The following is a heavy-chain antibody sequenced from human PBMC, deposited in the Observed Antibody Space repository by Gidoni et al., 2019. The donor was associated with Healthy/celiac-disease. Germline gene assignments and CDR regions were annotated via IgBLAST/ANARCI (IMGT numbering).Heavy chain of an antibody. Sequence: QVQLPQSRPGLVKPSPTLSLTCTISVVSVPSYRAAWNWIRQSPSRGREWLGRTYYRYKWYNDYAVSVKSRITINPDTSKNQFSLQLNSVTPEDTAVYYCARVPLDNRIWYFDLWGRGNLVTVSS. V-gene: IGHV6-1*01. J-gene: IGHJ2*01. CDR3: ARVPLDNRIWYFDL. D-gene: IGHD1-1*01. CDR1: VVSVPSYRAA. CDR2: TYYRYKWYN.